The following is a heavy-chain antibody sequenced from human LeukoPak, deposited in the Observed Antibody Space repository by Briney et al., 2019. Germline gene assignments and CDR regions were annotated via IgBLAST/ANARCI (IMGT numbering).Heavy chain of an antibody. J-gene: IGHJ3*02. CDR1: GFTFSNYG. Sequence: TGGSLRLSCTASGFTFSNYGMHWVRQARDKGLEWVAIIWFDGSNKYYADSVKGRFTISRDNSKNTLYLQMNSLRAEDTAVYYCAREGEGYYDAFDIWGQGTMVTVSS. D-gene: IGHD3-16*01. V-gene: IGHV3-33*01. CDR3: AREGEGYYDAFDI. CDR2: IWFDGSNK.